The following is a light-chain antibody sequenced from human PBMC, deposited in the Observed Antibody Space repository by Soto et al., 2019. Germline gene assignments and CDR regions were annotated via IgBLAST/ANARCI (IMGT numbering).Light chain of an antibody. CDR2: DAS. Sequence: IQMTQSPSTLSASVGYRFTITCRDSQSISSWLAWYQQQPGKAPNLLIYDASSLESGVPSRLSGSGSGTEFTLTISSLQPDDFATYYCQQCNTFWTFGQGTKVDIK. V-gene: IGKV1-5*01. CDR3: QQCNTFWT. CDR1: QSISSW. J-gene: IGKJ1*01.